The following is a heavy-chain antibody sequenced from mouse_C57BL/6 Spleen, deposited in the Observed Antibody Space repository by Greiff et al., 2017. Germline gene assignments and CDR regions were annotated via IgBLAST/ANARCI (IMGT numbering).Heavy chain of an antibody. CDR1: GFTFSSYA. CDR3: TGDLYYYGSSYGYYFDY. V-gene: IGHV5-9-1*02. Sequence: EVKVVESGEGLVKPGGSLKLSCAASGFTFSSYAMSWVRQTPEKRLEWVAYISSGGDYIYYADTVKGRFTISRDTARNTLYLQMSSLKSEDTAMYYYTGDLYYYGSSYGYYFDYWGQGTTLTVSS. CDR2: ISSGGDYI. J-gene: IGHJ2*01. D-gene: IGHD1-1*01.